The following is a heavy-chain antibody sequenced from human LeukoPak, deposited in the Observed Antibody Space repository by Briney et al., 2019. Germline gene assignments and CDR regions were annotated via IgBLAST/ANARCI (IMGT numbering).Heavy chain of an antibody. D-gene: IGHD2-2*01. J-gene: IGHJ4*02. CDR3: AKGGDIVVVPAAMASDRFDY. CDR1: GFTFSSYA. Sequence: GGSLRLSCAVSGFTFSSYAMSWVRQAPGKGLEWVSAISGSGGSTYYADSVKGRFTISRDNSKNTLYLQMNSLRAEDTAVYYCAKGGDIVVVPAAMASDRFDYWGQGTLVTVSS. CDR2: ISGSGGST. V-gene: IGHV3-23*01.